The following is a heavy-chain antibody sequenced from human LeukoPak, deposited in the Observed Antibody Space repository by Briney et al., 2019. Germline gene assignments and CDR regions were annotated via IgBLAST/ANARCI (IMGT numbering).Heavy chain of an antibody. D-gene: IGHD5-18*01. CDR3: ARGHVGGYTYGGPFDI. Sequence: SQTLSLTCTVSGGSISSGGYYWSWIRQHPGKGLEWIGYIYYSGSTYYNPSLKRRVTISIETSKNQFSLKLTSVTAADTAVYYCARGHVGGYTYGGPFDIWGQGTVVTVSS. J-gene: IGHJ3*02. CDR2: IYYSGST. CDR1: GGSISSGGYY. V-gene: IGHV4-31*03.